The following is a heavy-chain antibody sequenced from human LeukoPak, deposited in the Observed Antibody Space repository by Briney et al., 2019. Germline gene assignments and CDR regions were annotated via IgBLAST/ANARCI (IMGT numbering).Heavy chain of an antibody. CDR1: GGSISSYY. Sequence: SQTLSLTCTVSGGSISSYYWSWIRQPPGKGLEWLGYIYYSGSTNYNPSLKSRVTISVDTSKNQFSLKLSSVTAADTAVYYCATRYSSSWYPEWAFDIWGQGTMVTVSS. CDR2: IYYSGST. J-gene: IGHJ3*02. V-gene: IGHV4-59*01. D-gene: IGHD6-13*01. CDR3: ATRYSSSWYPEWAFDI.